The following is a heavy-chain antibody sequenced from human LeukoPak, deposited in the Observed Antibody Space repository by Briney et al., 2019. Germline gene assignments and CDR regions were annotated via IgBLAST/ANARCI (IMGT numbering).Heavy chain of an antibody. CDR2: ISYDGSNK. D-gene: IGHD5-24*01. CDR3: ARDTRYGDGYKY. J-gene: IGHJ4*02. Sequence: PGGSLRLSCAASGFTFSTYGMHWVRQAPGKGLEWVALISYDGSNKYYADSVKGRFTISRDNSKNTLFLQMKSLRAEDTAVYYCARDTRYGDGYKYWGQGTLVTVSS. CDR1: GFTFSTYG. V-gene: IGHV3-30*03.